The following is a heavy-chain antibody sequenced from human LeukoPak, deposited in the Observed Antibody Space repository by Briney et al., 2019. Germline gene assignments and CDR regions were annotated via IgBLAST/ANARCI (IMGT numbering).Heavy chain of an antibody. V-gene: IGHV3-30-3*01. J-gene: IGHJ4*02. CDR2: ISYDGSNK. D-gene: IGHD2-15*01. CDR3: ARDEDYSLDY. CDR1: GFTFSSYA. Sequence: GGSLRLSCAASGFTFSSYAMHWVRQAPGKGLEWVAVISYDGSNKYYADSVKGRFTISRDNSKNTLYLQMNSLRAEDTAVYYCARDEDYSLDYWGQGTLVTVSS.